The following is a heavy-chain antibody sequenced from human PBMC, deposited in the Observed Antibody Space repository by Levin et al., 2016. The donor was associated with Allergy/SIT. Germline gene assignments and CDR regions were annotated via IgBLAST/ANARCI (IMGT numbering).Heavy chain of an antibody. V-gene: IGHV1-2*04. CDR2: INPNSGGT. CDR3: ARVISSSRSPYGY. J-gene: IGHJ4*02. D-gene: IGHD6-6*01. CDR1: GYTFTGYY. Sequence: ASVKVSCKASGYTFTGYYMHWVRQAPGQGLEWMGWINPNSGGTNYAQKFQGWVTMTRDTSISTAYMELSRLRSDDTAVYYCARVISSSRSPYGYWGQGTLVTVSS.